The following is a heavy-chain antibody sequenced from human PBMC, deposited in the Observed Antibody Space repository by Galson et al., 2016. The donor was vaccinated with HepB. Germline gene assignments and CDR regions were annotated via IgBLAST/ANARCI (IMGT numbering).Heavy chain of an antibody. D-gene: IGHD4-17*01. V-gene: IGHV1-8*01. CDR3: ARPPGVTNVYNFYYGLDV. Sequence: SVKVSCKVSGYTLTELSVDWVRQAPGQGLEWMGWMDPNRGEPGYAQQFQGRVTMTKNTSISTAYMELSSLRSEDTAMYYCARPPGVTNVYNFYYGLDVWGQGTTVIVSS. CDR2: MDPNRGEP. CDR1: GYTLTELS. J-gene: IGHJ6*02.